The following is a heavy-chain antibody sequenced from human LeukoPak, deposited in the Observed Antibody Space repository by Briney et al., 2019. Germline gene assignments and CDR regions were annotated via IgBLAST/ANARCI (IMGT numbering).Heavy chain of an antibody. CDR3: AKMWIGFDP. V-gene: IGHV3-30*18. CDR1: GFTFSSYG. CDR2: ISYDGSNK. D-gene: IGHD5-12*01. J-gene: IGHJ5*02. Sequence: GGSLRLSCAASGFTFSSYGMHWVRQAPDKGLEWVAVISYDGSNKYYADSVKGRFTISRDNSKNTLYLQMNSLRAGDTAVYYCAKMWIGFDPWGQGTLVTVSS.